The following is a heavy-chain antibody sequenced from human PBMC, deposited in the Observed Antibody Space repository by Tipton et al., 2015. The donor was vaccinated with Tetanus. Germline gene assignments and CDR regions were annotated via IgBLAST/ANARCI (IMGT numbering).Heavy chain of an antibody. CDR3: AKDRSGYSYGFGATHYYYYGMDV. D-gene: IGHD5-18*01. CDR1: GFTFDDYA. CDR2: ISWSSGSI. V-gene: IGHV3-9*01. Sequence: SLRLSCTASGFTFDDYAMHWVRQAPGKGLEWVSGISWSSGSIGYADSVKGRFTISRDNAKNSLYLQMNSLRAEDTALYYCAKDRSGYSYGFGATHYYYYGMDVWGQGTTVTVSS. J-gene: IGHJ6*02.